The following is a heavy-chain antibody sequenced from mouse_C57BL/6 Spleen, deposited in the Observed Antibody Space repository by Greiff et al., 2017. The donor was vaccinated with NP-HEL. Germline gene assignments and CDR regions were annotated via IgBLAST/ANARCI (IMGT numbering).Heavy chain of an antibody. CDR3: ARGEDSSGSDY. CDR1: GYAFSSSW. CDR2: IYPGDGDT. D-gene: IGHD3-2*02. J-gene: IGHJ2*01. Sequence: QVQLKQSGPELVKPGASVKISCKASGYAFSSSWMNWVKQRPGKGLEWIGRIYPGDGDTNYNGKFKGKATLTADKSSSTAYMQLSSLTSEDSAVYFCARGEDSSGSDYWGQGTTLTVSS. V-gene: IGHV1-82*01.